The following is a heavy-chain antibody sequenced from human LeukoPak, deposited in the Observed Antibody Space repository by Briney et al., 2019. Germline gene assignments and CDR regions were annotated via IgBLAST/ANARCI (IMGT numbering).Heavy chain of an antibody. CDR1: GGSIRNDNFY. Sequence: PSETLSLTCTVFGGSIRNDNFYWGWIRQPPGKGLEWIGNIFYGGTTYYNPSLKSRVSISLDTSKNQFSLSLTSVTATDTGVYYCAKYRWQLLRYFDSWGQGTLVTVSS. CDR3: AKYRWQLLRYFDS. CDR2: IFYGGTT. J-gene: IGHJ4*02. D-gene: IGHD2-15*01. V-gene: IGHV4-39*01.